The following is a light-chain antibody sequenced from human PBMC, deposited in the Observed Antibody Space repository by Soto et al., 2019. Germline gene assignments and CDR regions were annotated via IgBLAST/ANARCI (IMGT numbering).Light chain of an antibody. Sequence: IQITKSPSTLSQSVGDKVTITSRAVQRVSRWLAGFQQKPGKAPKVVISRASTLESGVPSRFSGSGSGTEFTLTITSLQPEDFATYYCQQYDSWWSFGQGTKVEL. CDR3: QQYDSWWS. V-gene: IGKV1-5*03. CDR1: QRVSRW. J-gene: IGKJ1*01. CDR2: RAS.